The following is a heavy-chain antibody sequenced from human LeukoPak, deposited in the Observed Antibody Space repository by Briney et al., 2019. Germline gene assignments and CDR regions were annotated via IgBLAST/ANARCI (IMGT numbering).Heavy chain of an antibody. J-gene: IGHJ6*03. D-gene: IGHD3-16*01. V-gene: IGHV1-18*01. CDR3: ARIRGDNIYRYYMDV. CDR1: GYTFTSYG. CDR2: ISAYNGNT. Sequence: ASVKVSCKASGYTFTSYGISWVRQAPGQGLEWMGWISAYNGNTNYAQKLQGRVTMTTDTSTSTAYMELRSLRSDDTAVYYCARIRGDNIYRYYMDVWAKGTTVTVSS.